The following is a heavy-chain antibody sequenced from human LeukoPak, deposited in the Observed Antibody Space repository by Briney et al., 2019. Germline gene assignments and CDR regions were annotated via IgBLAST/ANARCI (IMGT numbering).Heavy chain of an antibody. J-gene: IGHJ4*02. D-gene: IGHD3-10*01. CDR2: IETSGTT. CDR1: GGSISSGRYY. Sequence: SETLSLTCTVSGGSISSGRYYWSWIRQPAGKGLEWVGRIETSGTTKYNPSLNSRATISVDTSKNQFSLKLSSVTAADTAVYYCATYISRLRFGELLIFDYWGQGTLVTVSS. V-gene: IGHV4-61*02. CDR3: ATYISRLRFGELLIFDY.